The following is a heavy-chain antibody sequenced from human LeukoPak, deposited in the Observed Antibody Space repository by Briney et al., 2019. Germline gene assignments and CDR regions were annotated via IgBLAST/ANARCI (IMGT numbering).Heavy chain of an antibody. J-gene: IGHJ4*02. V-gene: IGHV1-2*02. Sequence: GASVKVSCKASGYTFTDYYIHWVRQAPGQGLEWMGWINPNSGGTNYAQKFQGRVTMTGDTSIGTAYMELSSLRSDDTAVYFCARGGGLVYWVLGTLVNVSS. CDR3: ARGGGLVY. CDR1: GYTFTDYY. D-gene: IGHD3-16*01. CDR2: INPNSGGT.